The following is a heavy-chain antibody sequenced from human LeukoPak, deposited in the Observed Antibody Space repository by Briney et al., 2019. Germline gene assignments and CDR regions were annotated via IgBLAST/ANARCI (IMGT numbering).Heavy chain of an antibody. CDR1: GFTLSRHW. CDR2: SNADESTT. D-gene: IGHD4-17*01. V-gene: IGHV3-74*01. J-gene: IGHJ6*02. Sequence: GGSLRLSCAASGFTLSRHWMHWVRQAPGKGLVWVSRSNADESTTGYADSVKGRFTISRDNAKNTLYLHMNSLRAEDTAVYYCARGSSATGAYTMDVWGQGTTVTVSS. CDR3: ARGSSATGAYTMDV.